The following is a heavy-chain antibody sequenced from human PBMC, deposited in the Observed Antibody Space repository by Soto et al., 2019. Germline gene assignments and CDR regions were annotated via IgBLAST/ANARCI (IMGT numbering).Heavy chain of an antibody. V-gene: IGHV3-7*05. Sequence: EVQLVESGGGLVQPGGSLRLSCAASGFTFSSYWMSWVRQAPGKGLEWVANIKQDGSEKYYVDSVKGRFTISRDNAKNSLYLQMNSLRAEDTAVYYCAREGRPRLMITFGGVIIDYWGQGTLVTVSS. J-gene: IGHJ4*02. CDR2: IKQDGSEK. CDR3: AREGRPRLMITFGGVIIDY. CDR1: GFTFSSYW. D-gene: IGHD3-16*02.